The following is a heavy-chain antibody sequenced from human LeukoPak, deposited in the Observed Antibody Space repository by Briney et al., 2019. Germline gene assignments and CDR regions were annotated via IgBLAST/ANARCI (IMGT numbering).Heavy chain of an antibody. D-gene: IGHD1-1*01. J-gene: IGHJ4*02. CDR1: GFTFSSYS. Sequence: GGSLRLSCAASGFTFSSYSMNWVRQAPGKGLEWVSSISSSSSYINYADSVKGRFTISRDNAKNSLYLQMNSLRAEDTAVYYCARDPSENDWGQGTLVTVSS. CDR3: ARDPSEND. CDR2: ISSSSSYI. V-gene: IGHV3-21*01.